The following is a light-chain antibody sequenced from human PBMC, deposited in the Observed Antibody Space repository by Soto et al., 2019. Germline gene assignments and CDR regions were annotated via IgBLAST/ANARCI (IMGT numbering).Light chain of an antibody. Sequence: DVVLTQSPLSLPVTLGQPASISCRSSPSFVHSDGNTSLHWFQQRPGQSPRRLIYRVSTRDSGVPDRFSGGGSGTDFTLKISRVEAEDVGVYYCMEGTYWPKTFGQGTKLEIK. CDR1: PSFVHSDGNTS. V-gene: IGKV2-30*02. CDR2: RVS. CDR3: MEGTYWPKT. J-gene: IGKJ2*01.